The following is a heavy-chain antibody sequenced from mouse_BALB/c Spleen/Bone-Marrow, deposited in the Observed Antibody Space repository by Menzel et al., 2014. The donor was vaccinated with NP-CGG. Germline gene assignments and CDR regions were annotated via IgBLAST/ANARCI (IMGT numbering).Heavy chain of an antibody. J-gene: IGHJ4*01. D-gene: IGHD2-1*01. Sequence: QVQLQQSGPELVKPGASVRISCKASGYTFTSYYIHWVKQRPGQGLEWIGWIYPGNVNTKYNEKFKGKATLTADKSFSTAYMQLSSLTSEDSAVYFCAREGNPYAMDYWGQGTSVTVSS. CDR3: AREGNPYAMDY. V-gene: IGHV1S56*01. CDR1: GYTFTSYY. CDR2: IYPGNVNT.